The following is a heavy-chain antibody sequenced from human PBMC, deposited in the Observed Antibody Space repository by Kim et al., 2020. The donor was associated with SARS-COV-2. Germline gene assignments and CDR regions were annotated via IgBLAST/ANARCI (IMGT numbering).Heavy chain of an antibody. J-gene: IGHJ6*02. V-gene: IGHV3-53*01. D-gene: IGHD1-26*01. Sequence: GGSLRLSCAASGFTVSSNYMSWVRQAPGKGLEWVSVIYSGGSTYYADSVKGRFTISRDNSKNTLYLQMNSLRAEDTAVYYCARDRSGEGPYYGMDVWGQGTTVTVSS. CDR2: IYSGGST. CDR1: GFTVSSNY. CDR3: ARDRSGEGPYYGMDV.